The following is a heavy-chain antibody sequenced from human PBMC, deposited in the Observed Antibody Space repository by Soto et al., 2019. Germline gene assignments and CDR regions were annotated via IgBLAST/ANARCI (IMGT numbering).Heavy chain of an antibody. Sequence: GASVKVSCKASGYTFTSYTISWVRQAPGQGLEWMGRIIPIFGTANYAQKFQGRVTITADESTSTAYMELSSLRSEDTAVYYCARDNYYGSDTNYWGQGTLVTVSS. D-gene: IGHD3-10*01. J-gene: IGHJ4*02. CDR3: ARDNYYGSDTNY. CDR2: IIPIFGTA. CDR1: GYTFTSYT. V-gene: IGHV1-69*13.